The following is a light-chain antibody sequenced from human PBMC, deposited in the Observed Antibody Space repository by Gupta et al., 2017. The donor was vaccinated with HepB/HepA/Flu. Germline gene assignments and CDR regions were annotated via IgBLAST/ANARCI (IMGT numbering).Light chain of an antibody. V-gene: IGKV4-1*01. CDR2: WAS. CDR1: QTMLYSSNNKNY. J-gene: IGKJ4*01. Sequence: DIVMTQSPDSLAVSLGERATINCKSSQTMLYSSNNKNYLAWYQQKPGQPPKLLIYWASTRESGVPDRFSGSGSGTDFTLTITGLQADDVAVYYCQQYYGTPLTFGGGTKVEI. CDR3: QQYYGTPLT.